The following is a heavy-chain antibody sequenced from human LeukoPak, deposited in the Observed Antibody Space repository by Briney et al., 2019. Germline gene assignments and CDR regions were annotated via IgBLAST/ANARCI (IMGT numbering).Heavy chain of an antibody. Sequence: PGGSLRLSCAASGFTFSSYGMHWVRQAPGKGLERVAVISYDGSNKYYADSVKGRFTISRDNSKNTLYLQMNSLRAEDTAVYYCAKDGGSGWYVGYYFDYWGQGTLVTVSS. D-gene: IGHD6-19*01. V-gene: IGHV3-30*18. CDR1: GFTFSSYG. J-gene: IGHJ4*02. CDR2: ISYDGSNK. CDR3: AKDGGSGWYVGYYFDY.